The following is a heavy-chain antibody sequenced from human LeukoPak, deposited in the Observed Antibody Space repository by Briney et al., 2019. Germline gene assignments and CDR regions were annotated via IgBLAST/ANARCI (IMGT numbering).Heavy chain of an antibody. CDR3: AKKAEGYGDGNYFDY. D-gene: IGHD4-17*01. CDR2: ISGSGGST. J-gene: IGHJ4*02. V-gene: IGHV3-23*01. Sequence: GGSLRPSCSASGFTFSSYTMSWVRQAPGKGLEWVSAISGSGGSTSYADSVKGRFTISRDNSKNTLYLQMNSLRAEDTAVYYCAKKAEGYGDGNYFDYWGQGTLVTVSS. CDR1: GFTFSSYT.